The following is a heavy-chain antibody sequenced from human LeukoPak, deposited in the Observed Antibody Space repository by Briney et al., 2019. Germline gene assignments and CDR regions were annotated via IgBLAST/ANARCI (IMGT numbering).Heavy chain of an antibody. D-gene: IGHD3/OR15-3a*01. CDR3: AKLSIMIFDPDY. CDR1: GFTFSNYW. CDR2: INSDGSTT. V-gene: IGHV3-74*01. J-gene: IGHJ4*02. Sequence: GGSLRLSCAASGFTFSNYWMHWVRQAPGKGLVWVSRINSDGSTTNYADSVKGRFTISRDNAKNTLFLQMNSLRAEDTAVYYCAKLSIMIFDPDYWGQGTLVTVSS.